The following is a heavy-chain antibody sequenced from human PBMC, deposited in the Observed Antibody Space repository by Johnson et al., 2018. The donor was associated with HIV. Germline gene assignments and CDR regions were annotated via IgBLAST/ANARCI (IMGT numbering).Heavy chain of an antibody. D-gene: IGHD7-27*01. CDR2: INQDGSEK. Sequence: VQLVESGGGLVQPGGSLRLSCAASGFTFTNYWMSWVRQVPGKGLEWMANINQDGSEKYYVGSLEGRFTISRDNAKNTLYLQMNSLRAEDTAVYYCAKDRSWGSWNAFDSWGQGTMVTVSS. CDR1: GFTFTNYW. J-gene: IGHJ3*02. CDR3: AKDRSWGSWNAFDS. V-gene: IGHV3-7*05.